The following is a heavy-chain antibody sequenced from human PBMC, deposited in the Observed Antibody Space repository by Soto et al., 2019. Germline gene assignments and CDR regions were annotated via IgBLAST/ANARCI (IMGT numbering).Heavy chain of an antibody. Sequence: GGSLRLSCAASGFTFDDYAMHWVRQAPGKGLEWVSGISWNNGSIGYADSVKGRFTISRDNAKNSLYLQMNSLRAEDAALYYCAKDVGDIVVVPAAWGQGTMVTVSS. CDR2: ISWNNGSI. CDR3: AKDVGDIVVVPAA. V-gene: IGHV3-9*01. J-gene: IGHJ3*01. D-gene: IGHD2-2*01. CDR1: GFTFDDYA.